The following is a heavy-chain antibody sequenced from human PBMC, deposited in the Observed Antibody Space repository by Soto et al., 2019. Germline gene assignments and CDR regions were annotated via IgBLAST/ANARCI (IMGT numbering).Heavy chain of an antibody. D-gene: IGHD2-2*01. CDR3: ASRRSVVVPAAIWDWFDP. Sequence: PSETLSLTCAVYGGSFSGCYWSWIRQPPGKGLEWIGEINHSGSTNYNPSLKSRVTISVDTSKNQFSLKLSSVTAADTAVYYCASRRSVVVPAAIWDWFDPWGQGTLVTVSS. V-gene: IGHV4-34*01. J-gene: IGHJ5*02. CDR2: INHSGST. CDR1: GGSFSGCY.